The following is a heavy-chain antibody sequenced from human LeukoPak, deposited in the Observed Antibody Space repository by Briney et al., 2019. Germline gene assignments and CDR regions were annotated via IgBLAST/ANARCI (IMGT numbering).Heavy chain of an antibody. J-gene: IGHJ4*02. CDR1: GGSISSGSYY. CDR2: IYTSGST. CDR3: ARGTIVAPGTEFDY. Sequence: PSETLSLTCTVSGGSISSGSYYWSWIRQPAGTGLEWIGRIYTSGSTNYNPSLKSRVTISVNTSKSQFSLKLGSVTAADTAVYYCARGTIVAPGTEFDYWGQGTLATVSS. V-gene: IGHV4-61*02. D-gene: IGHD6-13*01.